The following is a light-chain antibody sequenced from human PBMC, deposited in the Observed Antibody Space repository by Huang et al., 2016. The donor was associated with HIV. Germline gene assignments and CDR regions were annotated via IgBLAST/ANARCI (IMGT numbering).Light chain of an antibody. Sequence: VVMTQSPLSLPVTPGQPASISCRSSQSLTHSDGSTYLNWVHQRPGQSPRLLLNKLCNRDSGVPYRVSCSGLGTNFTLKINRVGAGDVGVYFCTQGTHGPPTFGQGTKVEI. J-gene: IGKJ1*01. CDR3: TQGTHGPPT. V-gene: IGKV2-30*02. CDR2: KLC. CDR1: QSLTHSDGSTY.